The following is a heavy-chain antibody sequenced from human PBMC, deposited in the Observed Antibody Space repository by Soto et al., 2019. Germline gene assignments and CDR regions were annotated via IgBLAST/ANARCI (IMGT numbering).Heavy chain of an antibody. J-gene: IGHJ4*02. D-gene: IGHD4-17*01. V-gene: IGHV4-34*01. CDR2: INHSGST. CDR1: GGSFSGYY. Sequence: QVQLQQWGAGLLKPTETLSLTCAVYGGSFSGYYWSWIRQPPGKGLEWIGEINHSGSTNYNPSLKSRVTISVDTSKNQFSLKLSSVTAADTAVYYCARANGNGDYFYWGQGTLVTVSS. CDR3: ARANGNGDYFY.